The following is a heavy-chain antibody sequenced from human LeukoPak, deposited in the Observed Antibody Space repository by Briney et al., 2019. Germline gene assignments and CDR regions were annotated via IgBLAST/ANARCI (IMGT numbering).Heavy chain of an antibody. CDR1: VYTVTSYG. Sequence: ASVKVSCKATVYTVTSYGISWVRQAPGQGLEWMGWISAYNGNTNYAQKLQGRVTMTTDTSTSTAYMELRSLRSDDTAVYFCARTVLPTTVLYFDYWGQGTLVTVSS. J-gene: IGHJ4*02. V-gene: IGHV1-18*01. CDR3: ARTVLPTTVLYFDY. CDR2: ISAYNGNT. D-gene: IGHD4-17*01.